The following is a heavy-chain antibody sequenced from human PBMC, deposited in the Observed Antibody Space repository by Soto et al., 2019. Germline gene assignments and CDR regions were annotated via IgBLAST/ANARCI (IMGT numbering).Heavy chain of an antibody. CDR2: IRNERDGGAL. J-gene: IGHJ6*02. V-gene: IGHV3-15*07. CDR1: GFTFSDFY. CDR3: TREFYYGMDV. Sequence: EVQLVESGGGLVKPGGSLRLSCAASGFTFSDFYANWDRQAPGKGLEWVAQIRNERDGGALNYAAPVKGRFTISRDDSENTLYLQMNSLKTEDTAIYYCTREFYYGMDVWGQGTTVTVSS.